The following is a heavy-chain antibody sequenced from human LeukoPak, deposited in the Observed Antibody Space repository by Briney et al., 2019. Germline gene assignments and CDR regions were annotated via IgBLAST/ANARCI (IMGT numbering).Heavy chain of an antibody. D-gene: IGHD2-21*02. CDR1: GFTFSSYA. V-gene: IGHV3-23*01. J-gene: IGHJ3*02. Sequence: PGGSLRLSCAASGFTFSSYAMSWVRQAPGKGLEWVSAISGSGGSTYYADSVKGRFTISRDNSKNSLYLQMNSLRAEDTALYYCAKGFLAYCGGDCYSDAFDIWGQGTMVTVSS. CDR3: AKGFLAYCGGDCYSDAFDI. CDR2: ISGSGGST.